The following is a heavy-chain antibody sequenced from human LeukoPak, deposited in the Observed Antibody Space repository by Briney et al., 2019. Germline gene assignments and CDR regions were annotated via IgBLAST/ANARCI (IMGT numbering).Heavy chain of an antibody. V-gene: IGHV3-43*02. Sequence: GGSLRLSCAASGFTFDDYAMHWVRQAPGKGLEWVSLISGDGGSTYYADSVKGRFTVSRDNSKNSLYLQMNSLRTEDTALYYCAKAMVRGVKSKYYFDYWGQGTLVTVSS. CDR1: GFTFDDYA. CDR3: AKAMVRGVKSKYYFDY. J-gene: IGHJ4*02. D-gene: IGHD3-10*01. CDR2: ISGDGGST.